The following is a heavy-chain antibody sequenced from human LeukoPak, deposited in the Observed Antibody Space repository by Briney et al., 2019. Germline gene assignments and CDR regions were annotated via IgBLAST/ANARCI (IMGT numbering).Heavy chain of an antibody. CDR1: GGSISSYY. CDR2: IYYSGST. CDR3: ARMYSSGWYGGDY. V-gene: IGHV4-59*08. D-gene: IGHD6-19*01. Sequence: SETLSLTCTVSGGSISSYYWSWIRQPPGKGLEWIGYIYYSGSTNYNPSLKSRAAISVDKSKNQFSLKLSSVTAADTAVYYCARMYSSGWYGGDYWGQGTLVTVSS. J-gene: IGHJ4*02.